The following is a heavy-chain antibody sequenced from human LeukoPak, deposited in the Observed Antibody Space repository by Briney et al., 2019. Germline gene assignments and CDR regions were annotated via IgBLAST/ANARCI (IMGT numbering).Heavy chain of an antibody. D-gene: IGHD4-17*01. CDR1: GFTFSSYA. V-gene: IGHV3-23*01. J-gene: IGHJ1*01. CDR2: ISGSGGST. CDR3: AKARGDYGDYVGYFQH. Sequence: PGGSLRLSCAASGFTFSSYAMSWVRQAPGKGLEWVSAISGSGGSTYYADSVKGRFTISRGNSKNTLYLQMNSLRAEDTAVYYCAKARGDYGDYVGYFQHWGQGTLVTVSS.